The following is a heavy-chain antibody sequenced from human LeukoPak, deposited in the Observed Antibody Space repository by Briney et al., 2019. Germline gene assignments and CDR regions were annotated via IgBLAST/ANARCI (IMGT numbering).Heavy chain of an antibody. V-gene: IGHV3-15*07. J-gene: IGHJ5*02. Sequence: PGGSLRLSCAASGFSLSSAWMKWVRQAPGKGLEWVGRMKNKAGGGTTDHAAPVKGRFTISRDDSSNMFYLQMNGLKTEDTAVYYCTVNQESTAWGQGTLVTVSS. CDR3: TVNQESTA. D-gene: IGHD2-8*02. CDR2: MKNKAGGGTT. CDR1: GFSLSSAW.